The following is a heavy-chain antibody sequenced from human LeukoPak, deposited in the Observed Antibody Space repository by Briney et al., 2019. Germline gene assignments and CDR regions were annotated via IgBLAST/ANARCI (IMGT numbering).Heavy chain of an antibody. J-gene: IGHJ4*02. V-gene: IGHV4-59*12. D-gene: IGHD6-13*01. CDR3: ARDRDFSSSWAFDY. CDR1: GGPISIYY. Sequence: PSETLSLTCTVSGGPISIYYWSWIRQPPGKGLEWIGYIYYSGSTNYNPSLKSRVTISMDTSKNQFSLNLISVTAADTAIYYCARDRDFSSSWAFDYWGQGTLVTVSS. CDR2: IYYSGST.